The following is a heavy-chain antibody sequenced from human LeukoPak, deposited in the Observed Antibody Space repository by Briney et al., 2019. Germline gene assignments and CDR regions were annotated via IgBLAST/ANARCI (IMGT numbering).Heavy chain of an antibody. D-gene: IGHD3-16*01. CDR1: GDSVSSKSTA. CDR2: TYYRSKWYT. V-gene: IGHV6-1*01. Sequence: SQTLSLTCAISGDSVSSKSTAWNWIRQSPSRGLEWLGRTYYRSKWYTGYAVSVKGRITINPDTSKNQFSLQLNSVTPEDTAVYYCARDLGADYYYYYGMDVWGQGTTVTVSS. J-gene: IGHJ6*02. CDR3: ARDLGADYYYYYGMDV.